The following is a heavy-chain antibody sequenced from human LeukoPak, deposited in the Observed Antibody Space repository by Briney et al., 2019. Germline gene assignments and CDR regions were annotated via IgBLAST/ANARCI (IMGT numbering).Heavy chain of an antibody. D-gene: IGHD6-19*01. CDR2: INPNSGGT. CDR3: ARDPPYSSGWYCYFDY. Sequence: ASVKVSCKASGYTFTGYYMHWVRQAPGQGLEWMGWINPNSGGTNYAQKFQGRVTMTRDTSISTAYMELSRLRSDDTAVYYCARDPPYSSGWYCYFDYWGQGTLVTVSS. V-gene: IGHV1-2*02. J-gene: IGHJ4*02. CDR1: GYTFTGYY.